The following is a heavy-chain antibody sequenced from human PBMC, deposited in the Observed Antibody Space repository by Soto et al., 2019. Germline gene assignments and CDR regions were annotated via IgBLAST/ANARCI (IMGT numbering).Heavy chain of an antibody. CDR2: ISSSGSTI. Sequence: GGSLRLSCAASGFTFSDYYMSWIRQAPGKGLEWVSYISSSGSTIYYADSVKGRFTISRDNAKNSLYLQMNSLRAEDTAVYYCARVDSSSSFDYYYYYYMDVWGKGTTVTVSS. D-gene: IGHD6-6*01. CDR1: GFTFSDYY. CDR3: ARVDSSSSFDYYYYYYMDV. V-gene: IGHV3-11*01. J-gene: IGHJ6*03.